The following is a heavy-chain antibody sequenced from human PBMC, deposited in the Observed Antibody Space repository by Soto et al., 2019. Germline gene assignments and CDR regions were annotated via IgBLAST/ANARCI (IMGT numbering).Heavy chain of an antibody. J-gene: IGHJ4*02. CDR3: ARESEDLTSNFDY. V-gene: IGHV3-64*04. Sequence: GASLRLSCSASGFTFSNYAMHWVRQAPGKGLECVSAISSSGDSTHCGDSVKGRFTLSRNNSKSTLFLQMDRLRAEDTAVYYCARESEDLTSNFDYWGQGTLVTVSS. CDR2: ISSSGDST. CDR1: GFTFSNYA.